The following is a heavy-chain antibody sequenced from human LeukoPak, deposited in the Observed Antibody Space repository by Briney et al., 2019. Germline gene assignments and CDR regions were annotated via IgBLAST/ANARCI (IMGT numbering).Heavy chain of an antibody. CDR1: GYSFTSYW. CDR3: ALPNYGSGSSDYMDV. D-gene: IGHD3-10*01. J-gene: IGHJ6*03. Sequence: GESLKISCKGSGYSFTSYWIGWVRQMPGKGLEWMGTIYPGDSDTRYSPSFQGQVTISADKSISTAYLQWSSLKASDTAMYYCALPNYGSGSSDYMDVWGKGTTVTVSS. V-gene: IGHV5-51*01. CDR2: IYPGDSDT.